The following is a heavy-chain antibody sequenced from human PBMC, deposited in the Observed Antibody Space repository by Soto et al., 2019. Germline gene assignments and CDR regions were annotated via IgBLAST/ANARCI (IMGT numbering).Heavy chain of an antibody. CDR1: GFSLSTSGMN. V-gene: IGHV2-5*01. CDR2: IYWNAEK. D-gene: IGHD1-26*01. J-gene: IGHJ1*01. CDR3: AQRTWELQSAYFQY. Sequence: QITLRESGPTVVKPTETLTLTCSFSGFSLSTSGMNVCWIRQPPGKALEWLALIYWNAEKRYSPSLQDRLTITKDTSKNEVVLTLTNIEPVDSGTYYCAQRTWELQSAYFQYWGQGTLGKVSS.